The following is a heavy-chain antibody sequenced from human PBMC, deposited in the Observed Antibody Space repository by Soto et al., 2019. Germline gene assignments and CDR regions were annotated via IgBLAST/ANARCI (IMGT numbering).Heavy chain of an antibody. CDR3: ARDRPGISVIRAVKTYNYFDP. Sequence: WASVKVSCKASGYNFLTYGISWLRQAPGRGLEWMGWISTDNTHRNYAQNFQERVTMTTDTSTNTAYMELRSLRSDDTAIYYCARDRPGISVIRAVKTYNYFDPWGQGTLVTVS. D-gene: IGHD3-10*01. V-gene: IGHV1-18*01. CDR2: ISTDNTHR. J-gene: IGHJ5*02. CDR1: GYNFLTYG.